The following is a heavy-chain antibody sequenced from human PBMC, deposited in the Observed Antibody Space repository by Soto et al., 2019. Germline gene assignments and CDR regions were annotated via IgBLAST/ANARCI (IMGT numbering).Heavy chain of an antibody. V-gene: IGHV4-31*03. CDR1: GGSISSGGYY. D-gene: IGHD5-18*01. CDR3: ARERVYVDTAMGGAVDY. J-gene: IGHJ4*02. CDR2: IYYSGST. Sequence: QVQLQESGPGLVKPSQTLSLTCTVSGGSISSGGYYWSWIRQHPGKGLAWIGSIYYSGSTYYNPSLKSRVTISVDTSKNQFSLKLSSVTAAYTAVYYCARERVYVDTAMGGAVDYWGQGTLVTVSS.